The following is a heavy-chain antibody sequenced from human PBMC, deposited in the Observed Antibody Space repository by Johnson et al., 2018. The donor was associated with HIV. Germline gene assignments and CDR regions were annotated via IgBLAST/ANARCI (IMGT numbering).Heavy chain of an antibody. CDR2: INSDGSST. CDR3: ARLPSGYSRDDLDI. CDR1: GFTFSSYW. J-gene: IGHJ3*02. Sequence: EVQLVESGGGFVQPGGSLRLSCAASGFTFSSYWMHWVRQAPGKGLVWVSRINSDGSSTSYADSVKGRFTISRDNSKNTLYLQINSLRPEDTAVYYCARLPSGYSRDDLDIWGQGTMVTVSS. D-gene: IGHD5-18*01. V-gene: IGHV3-74*02.